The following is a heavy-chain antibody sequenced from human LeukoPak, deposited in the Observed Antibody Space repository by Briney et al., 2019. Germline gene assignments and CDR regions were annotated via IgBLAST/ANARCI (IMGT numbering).Heavy chain of an antibody. Sequence: GGSLRLSCAASGFTFSSYTMNWVRQAPGEGLEWVSYISSSSSTIHYADSVKGRFTISRDNAKNSLYLQMNSLRAEDTAVYYCARGPRGYSGYDFTFLDYWGQGTLVTVSS. CDR2: ISSSSSTI. CDR3: ARGPRGYSGYDFTFLDY. J-gene: IGHJ4*02. V-gene: IGHV3-48*01. D-gene: IGHD5-12*01. CDR1: GFTFSSYT.